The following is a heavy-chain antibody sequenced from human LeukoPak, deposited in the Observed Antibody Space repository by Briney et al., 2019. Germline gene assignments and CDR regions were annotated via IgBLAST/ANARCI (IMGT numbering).Heavy chain of an antibody. D-gene: IGHD3-10*01. V-gene: IGHV1-69*06. J-gene: IGHJ6*04. CDR1: GGTFSISA. CDR3: ARCSGSYYYYYGMDV. CDR2: IIPIFDTA. Sequence: SVKVSCKASGGTFSISAISWVRHAPGQGLEWMGGIIPIFDTANYAQKFQGRVTITADKSTSTAYMELSSLRSEDTAVYYCARCSGSYYYYYGMDVWGKGTTVTVSS.